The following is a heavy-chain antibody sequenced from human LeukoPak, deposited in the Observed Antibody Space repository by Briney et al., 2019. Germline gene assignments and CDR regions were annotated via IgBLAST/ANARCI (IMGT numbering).Heavy chain of an antibody. CDR3: AREDGAGSSSWYVPYYYYYYMDV. V-gene: IGHV4-61*02. D-gene: IGHD6-13*01. J-gene: IGHJ6*03. CDR2: IYTSGST. CDR1: GGSISSGSYY. Sequence: PSETLPLTCTVSGGSISSGSYYWSWIRQPAGKGLEWIGRIYTSGSTNYNPSLKSRVTISVATSKNQFSLKLSSVTAADTAVYYCAREDGAGSSSWYVPYYYYYYMDVWGKGTTVTVSS.